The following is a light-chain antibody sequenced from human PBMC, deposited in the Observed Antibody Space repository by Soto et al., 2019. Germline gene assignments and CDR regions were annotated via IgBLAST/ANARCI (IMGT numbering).Light chain of an antibody. CDR2: DAS. Sequence: AIQLTQSPSSLSASVGDRVTITCRASQGISSALAWYQQKPGKAPKLLIYDASSLESGVPLRFIGSGSGTDFTLTISRLQPEDFATYYCQQFNKYPYTFGQGTKLEIK. CDR1: QGISSA. J-gene: IGKJ2*01. V-gene: IGKV1D-13*01. CDR3: QQFNKYPYT.